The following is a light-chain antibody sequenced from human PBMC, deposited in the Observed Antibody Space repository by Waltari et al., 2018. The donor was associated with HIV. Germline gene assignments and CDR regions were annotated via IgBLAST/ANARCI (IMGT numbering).Light chain of an antibody. V-gene: IGLV1-40*01. CDR2: GNS. J-gene: IGLJ1*01. Sequence: QSVLPPPPSVSGAPGQRVPIPSTWSSSNIGAGHHLHSNQQLPGTAPKLLIYGNSNRPSGVPDRFSGSKSGTSASLAITGLQAEDEADYHCQSHDSSLSGYVFGTGTKVTVL. CDR3: QSHDSSLSGYV. CDR1: SSNIGAGHH.